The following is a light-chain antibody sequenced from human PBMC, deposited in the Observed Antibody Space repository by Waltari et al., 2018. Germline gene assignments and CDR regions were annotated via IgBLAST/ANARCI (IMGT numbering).Light chain of an antibody. CDR1: SSDVGGSNY. Sequence: QSALTQPRPVSGSPGPSVPISCTGTSSDVGGSNYVSGYQHHPAQAPQLIIYDVTRRPSGAPGRFAATKSDNTASLTIAGLQAEDEDDYYCCSYAGSSTFWVFGGGTKLTVL. J-gene: IGLJ3*02. CDR3: CSYAGSSTFWV. CDR2: DVT. V-gene: IGLV2-11*01.